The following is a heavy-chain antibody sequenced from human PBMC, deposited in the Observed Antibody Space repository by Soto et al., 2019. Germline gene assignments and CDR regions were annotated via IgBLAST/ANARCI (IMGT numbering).Heavy chain of an antibody. CDR1: GYTFPNYG. V-gene: IGHV1-18*01. J-gene: IGHJ4*02. D-gene: IGHD5-12*01. CDR3: STRAYAYPLNFDY. CDR2: ISAYNGNT. Sequence: ASVKVSCKASGYTFPNYGISWVRQAPGRGLEWMGWISAYNGNTNYAQKLQDRVTMTTNVSTSTAYMELRSLTSDDTAVYYCSTRAYAYPLNFDYWGQGTLVTVSS.